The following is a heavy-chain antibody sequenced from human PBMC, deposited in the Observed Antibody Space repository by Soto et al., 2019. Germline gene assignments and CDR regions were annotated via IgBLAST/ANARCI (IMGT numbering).Heavy chain of an antibody. Sequence: SETLSLTCAVYGGYFSGYYWSWIRQPPGKGLEWIGEINHSGSTNYNPSLKSRVTISVDTSKNQFSLKLSSVTAADTAVYYCATRRGGYCSSTSCSRSPYYYMDVWAKGTTVTVSS. J-gene: IGHJ6*03. CDR3: ATRRGGYCSSTSCSRSPYYYMDV. CDR2: INHSGST. CDR1: GGYFSGYY. D-gene: IGHD2-2*01. V-gene: IGHV4-34*01.